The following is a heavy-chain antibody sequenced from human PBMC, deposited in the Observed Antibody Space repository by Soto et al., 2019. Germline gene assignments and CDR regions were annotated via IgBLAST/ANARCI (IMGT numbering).Heavy chain of an antibody. J-gene: IGHJ5*02. CDR2: ISGSGGST. CDR3: AKEGGFWRGYYNWFDH. V-gene: IGHV3-23*01. CDR1: GFSFSSSA. Sequence: GTRRLSCAASGFSFSSSAMKRVRQAPGKGLEWVSAISGSGGSTYYADSVKGRFTISRDNSKNTLYLQMKSLRAEDTAVYYCAKEGGFWRGYYNWFDHWGQGTLATVSS. D-gene: IGHD3-3*01.